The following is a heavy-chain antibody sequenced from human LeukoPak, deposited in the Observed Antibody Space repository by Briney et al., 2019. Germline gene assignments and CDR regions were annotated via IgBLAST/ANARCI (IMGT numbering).Heavy chain of an antibody. Sequence: SETLSLTCTVSGGSISSYYWSWIRQPPGKGLEWIGYIYYSGSTNYNPSLKSRVTISVDTSKNQFSLKLSSVTAADTAVYYCARQGGYKGPCDYWGQGTLVTVSS. V-gene: IGHV4-59*08. CDR3: ARQGGYKGPCDY. CDR2: IYYSGST. J-gene: IGHJ4*02. D-gene: IGHD1-14*01. CDR1: GGSISSYY.